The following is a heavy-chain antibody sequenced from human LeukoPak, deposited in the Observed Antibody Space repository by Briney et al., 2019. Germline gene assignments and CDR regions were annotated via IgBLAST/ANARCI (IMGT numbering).Heavy chain of an antibody. Sequence: SETLSLTCAVYGGSFSGYYWSWIRQPPGKGLEWIGEINHSGSTNYNPSLKSRVTISVDTSKNQFSLKLSSVTAADTAVYYCARGVRGRFDHWGQGTLVTVSS. CDR2: INHSGST. J-gene: IGHJ4*02. V-gene: IGHV4-34*01. CDR1: GGSFSGYY. CDR3: ARGVRGRFDH. D-gene: IGHD3-10*01.